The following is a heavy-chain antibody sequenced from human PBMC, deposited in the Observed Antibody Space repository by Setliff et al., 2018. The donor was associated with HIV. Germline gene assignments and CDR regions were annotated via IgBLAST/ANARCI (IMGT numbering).Heavy chain of an antibody. CDR2: IWFDGTKQ. Sequence: PGGSLRLSCAASGFSLSSYEMHWLRQAPGKGLEWVALIWFDGTKQFYTDSVKGRFTISRDSSTLYLQMNSLRVEDTAVYYCARHTTWGSLPLDYWGQGTLVTVSS. V-gene: IGHV3-33*01. J-gene: IGHJ4*02. CDR1: GFSLSSYE. CDR3: ARHTTWGSLPLDY. D-gene: IGHD3-16*01.